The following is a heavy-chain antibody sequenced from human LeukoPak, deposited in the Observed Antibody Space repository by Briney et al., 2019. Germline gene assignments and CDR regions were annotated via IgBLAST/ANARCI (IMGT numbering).Heavy chain of an antibody. V-gene: IGHV3-23*01. J-gene: IGHJ3*02. CDR1: GFTFSSYA. Sequence: PGGSLRLSCAASGFTFSSYAMSWVRQAPGKGLEWVSAISGSGGSTYYADSVKGRFTISRDNAKNSLYLQMNSLRAEDTAVYYCARAAVVVVAATRPFDAFDIWGQGTMVTVSS. CDR3: ARAAVVVVAATRPFDAFDI. CDR2: ISGSGGST. D-gene: IGHD2-15*01.